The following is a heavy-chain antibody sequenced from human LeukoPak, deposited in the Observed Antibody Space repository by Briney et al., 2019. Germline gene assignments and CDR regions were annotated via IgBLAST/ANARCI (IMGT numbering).Heavy chain of an antibody. CDR2: ISSSSSLI. CDR1: GFTFSSYS. Sequence: GGSLRLSCAASGFTFSSYSMNWVRQAPGRGLEWVSHISSSSSLIHYADSVKGRFTISRDNAKNSLDLQMNSLRVEDTALYYCARGGSGNSNWFDPWGQGTLVTVSS. V-gene: IGHV3-21*05. J-gene: IGHJ5*02. D-gene: IGHD4-23*01. CDR3: ARGGSGNSNWFDP.